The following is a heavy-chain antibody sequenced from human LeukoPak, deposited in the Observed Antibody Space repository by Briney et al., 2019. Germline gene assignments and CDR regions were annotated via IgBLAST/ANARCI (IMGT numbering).Heavy chain of an antibody. CDR2: ISGSGGST. J-gene: IGHJ4*02. V-gene: IGHV3-23*01. D-gene: IGHD2-21*02. CDR1: GFTFSSYA. Sequence: PGGSLRLSCAASGFTFSSYAMSWVRQAPGKGLEWVSAISGSGGSTYYADSVKGRFTISRDNSKNTLYLQMNSLRAEDTAVYCCASLGRTIVVVTAIDYWGQGTLVTVSS. CDR3: ASLGRTIVVVTAIDY.